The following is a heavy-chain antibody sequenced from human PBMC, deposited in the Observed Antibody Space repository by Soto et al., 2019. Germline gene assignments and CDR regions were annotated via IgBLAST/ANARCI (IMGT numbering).Heavy chain of an antibody. J-gene: IGHJ3*02. V-gene: IGHV4-4*07. CDR2: IYTSGST. CDR3: ARAPRDSHYYGSGSYYNGYDAFDI. CDR1: GGSISSYY. Sequence: SETLSLTCTVSGGSISSYYWSWIRQPAGKGLEWIGRIYTSGSTNYDPSLKSRVTMSVDTSKNQFSLKLSSVTAADTAVYYCARAPRDSHYYGSGSYYNGYDAFDIWGQGTMVTVSS. D-gene: IGHD3-10*01.